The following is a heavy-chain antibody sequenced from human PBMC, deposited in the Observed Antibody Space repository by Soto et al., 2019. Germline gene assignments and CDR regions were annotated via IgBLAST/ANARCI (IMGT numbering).Heavy chain of an antibody. CDR2: SIGGYT. J-gene: IGHJ2*01. V-gene: IGHV3-23*01. CDR3: AKDYGTSSSWFFYL. Sequence: EVQLLESGGGVVQPGGSLRLSCAASGFTFSSYAMNWVRQAPGQGLEWVSSIGGYTYYTDSVKGRFTISRDNSKNTLYLQMNSLRAEDTAVYYCAKDYGTSSSWFFYLWGRGTLVVVSS. CDR1: GFTFSSYA. D-gene: IGHD6-6*01.